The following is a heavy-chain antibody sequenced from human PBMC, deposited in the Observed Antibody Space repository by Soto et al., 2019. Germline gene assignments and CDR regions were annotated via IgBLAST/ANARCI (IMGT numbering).Heavy chain of an antibody. J-gene: IGHJ6*02. Sequence: NPSETLSLTCTVSGGSISSGDYYWSWIRQPPGKGLEWIGYIYYSGSTYYNPSLKSRVTISVDTSKNQFSLKLSSVTAADTAVYYCAIGLDSGYDYVYYYYYGMDVWGQGTTVTVSS. CDR3: AIGLDSGYDYVYYYYYGMDV. V-gene: IGHV4-30-4*02. CDR1: GGSISSGDYY. CDR2: IYYSGST. D-gene: IGHD5-12*01.